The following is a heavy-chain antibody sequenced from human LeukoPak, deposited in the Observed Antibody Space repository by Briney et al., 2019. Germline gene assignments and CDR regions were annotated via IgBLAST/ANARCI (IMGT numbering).Heavy chain of an antibody. J-gene: IGHJ3*02. CDR1: GGSISNYY. CDR3: ARAIMYYDFWSGYTIDAFDI. Sequence: SETLSLTCTVSGGSISNYYWSWIRQPPGKGLEWIGYIYYSGSTNCNPSLKSRVTISVDTSKNQFSLKLSSVTAADTAVYYCARAIMYYDFWSGYTIDAFDIWGQGTMVTVSS. D-gene: IGHD3-3*01. CDR2: IYYSGST. V-gene: IGHV4-59*01.